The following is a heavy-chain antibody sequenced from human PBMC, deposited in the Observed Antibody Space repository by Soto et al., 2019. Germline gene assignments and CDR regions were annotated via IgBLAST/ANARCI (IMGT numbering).Heavy chain of an antibody. Sequence: GEALKLSVTVSGGSVTLYLIRCVRQMPGKGLEWMGRIGPSDSYTNYSPSFQGHVTISADKSISTAYLQWSSLKASDTAMYYCARQGDSSGYYYDAFDIWGQGTMVTFSS. CDR1: GGSVTLYL. CDR3: ARQGDSSGYYYDAFDI. CDR2: IGPSDSYT. J-gene: IGHJ3*02. V-gene: IGHV5-10-1*01. D-gene: IGHD3-22*01.